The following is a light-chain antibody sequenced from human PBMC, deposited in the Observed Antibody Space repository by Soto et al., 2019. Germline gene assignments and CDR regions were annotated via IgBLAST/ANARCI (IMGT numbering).Light chain of an antibody. CDR1: QSINNR. V-gene: IGKV1-12*01. CDR3: QQAASFPIT. Sequence: IQMPQSPSTLSASIGDRVTITCRASQSINNRLAWYQQMPGKAPNLLIYTGSSLQSGVPSRFSGSGSGTDFTLTINSLQPEDFATYYCQQAASFPITFGQGTRLEIK. J-gene: IGKJ5*01. CDR2: TGS.